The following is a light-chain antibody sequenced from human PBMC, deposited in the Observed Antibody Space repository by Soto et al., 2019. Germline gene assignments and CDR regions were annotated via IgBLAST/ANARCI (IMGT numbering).Light chain of an antibody. CDR2: DAS. CDR1: QDIRKY. V-gene: IGKV1-33*01. CDR3: QQYDDLPIT. J-gene: IGKJ5*01. Sequence: DIQMTQSPSSLSASVGDRVTITCQASQDIRKYLNWYQKKPGEAPKLLIYDASNLETGVPSRFSGSGSGADFTSTISSLQPEDIASYYCQQYDDLPITFGQGTRLEIK.